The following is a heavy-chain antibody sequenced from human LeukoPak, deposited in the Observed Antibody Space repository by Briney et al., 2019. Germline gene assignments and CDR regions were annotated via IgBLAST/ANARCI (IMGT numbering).Heavy chain of an antibody. Sequence: GGSPRLSCAASGFTFDVSGMSWVRQAPGKGLEWVSGINWNGGSTGYADSVKGRFTISTDNAKNSLYLQMNSLRAEDTALYYCARDGNYYDSSGYKGDFDYWGQGTLVTVSS. J-gene: IGHJ4*02. CDR2: INWNGGST. V-gene: IGHV3-20*04. CDR1: GFTFDVSG. CDR3: ARDGNYYDSSGYKGDFDY. D-gene: IGHD3-22*01.